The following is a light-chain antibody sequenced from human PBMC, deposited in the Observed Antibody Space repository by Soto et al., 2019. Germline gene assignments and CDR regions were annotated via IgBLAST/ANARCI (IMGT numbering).Light chain of an antibody. V-gene: IGKV3-20*01. Sequence: EIVLTQSPGTLSLSPGERATLSCRASQSVNNNYLAWYQQKPGQAPRLLIYGASSRATGIPDRFSGSGSGTDFPLTISRLEPEDFAVYYCQQYGSLVTFGGGTKVEIK. CDR3: QQYGSLVT. CDR2: GAS. J-gene: IGKJ4*01. CDR1: QSVNNNY.